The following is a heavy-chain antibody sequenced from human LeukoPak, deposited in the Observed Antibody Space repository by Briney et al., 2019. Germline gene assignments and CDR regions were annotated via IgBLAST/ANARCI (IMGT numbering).Heavy chain of an antibody. V-gene: IGHV1-18*01. D-gene: IGHD3-3*01. Sequence: ASVTVSCKASGYTFTSYGISWVRQAPGQGVEWMGWISAYNGNTNYAQKLQGRVTMTTDTSTSTAYMELRSLRSEDTAVYYCARGNDFWSGYPLDYWGQGTLVTVSS. CDR1: GYTFTSYG. CDR2: ISAYNGNT. CDR3: ARGNDFWSGYPLDY. J-gene: IGHJ4*02.